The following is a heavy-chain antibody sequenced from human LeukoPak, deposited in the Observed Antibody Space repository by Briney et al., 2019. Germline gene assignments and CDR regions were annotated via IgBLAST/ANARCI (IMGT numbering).Heavy chain of an antibody. J-gene: IGHJ3*02. D-gene: IGHD3-22*01. CDR1: GGSISSYY. CDR3: ERASYYESSNNIAFNI. CDR2: INTSGNT. Sequence: SETLSLTCTVSGGSISSYYWSWIRQPAGKGLEWIGRINTSGNTKYNPSFKSRVTMSLDTSKNQFSLNLGSVTAADTAVYYCERASYYESSNNIAFNIWGHGTMVTVSS. V-gene: IGHV4-4*07.